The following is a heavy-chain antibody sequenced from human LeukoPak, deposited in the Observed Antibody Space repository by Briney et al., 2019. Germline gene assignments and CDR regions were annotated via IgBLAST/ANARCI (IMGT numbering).Heavy chain of an antibody. CDR3: AKDKYYGTGTYRELDY. J-gene: IGHJ4*02. CDR1: GFTFYDYA. Sequence: PGGSLRLSCAASGFTFYDYAMHWVRQAPGKGLQWVSLITGDGGGTFYAGSVKGRFTISRDNSKNSLYLQMNSLKPEDTALYYCAKDKYYGTGTYRELDYWGQGTLVTVSS. D-gene: IGHD3-10*01. CDR2: ITGDGGGT. V-gene: IGHV3-43*02.